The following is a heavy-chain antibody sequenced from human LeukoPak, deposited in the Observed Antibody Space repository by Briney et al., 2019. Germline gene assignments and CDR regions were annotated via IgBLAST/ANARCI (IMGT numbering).Heavy chain of an antibody. V-gene: IGHV3-21*01. Sequence: PGGSLRLSCAASGFTFSSYSMNWVRQAPGKGLEWVSSISSSSSYIYYADSVKGRFTISRDNAKNSLYLQMNSLRAEDTAVYYCARDERWSSTVYGMDVWGQGTTVTVSS. CDR3: ARDERWSSTVYGMDV. CDR1: GFTFSSYS. J-gene: IGHJ6*02. D-gene: IGHD4-23*01. CDR2: ISSSSSYI.